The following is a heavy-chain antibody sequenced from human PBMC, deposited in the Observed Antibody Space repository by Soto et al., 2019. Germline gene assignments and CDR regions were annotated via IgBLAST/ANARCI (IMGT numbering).Heavy chain of an antibody. J-gene: IGHJ4*02. CDR2: IIPIFGTA. D-gene: IGHD2-2*02. CDR3: ARASDCSSTSCYTEFDY. Sequence: SVKVSCKASGGTFSSYAISWVRQAPGQGLEWMGGIIPIFGTANYAQKFQGRVTITADESTSTAYMELSSLRSEDTAVYYCARASDCSSTSCYTEFDYWGQGTLVTVSS. V-gene: IGHV1-69*13. CDR1: GGTFSSYA.